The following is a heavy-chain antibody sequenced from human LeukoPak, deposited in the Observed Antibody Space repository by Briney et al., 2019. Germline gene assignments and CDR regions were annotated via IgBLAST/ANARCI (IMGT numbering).Heavy chain of an antibody. CDR1: GLTFSSYS. J-gene: IGHJ3*01. D-gene: IGHD1-26*01. Sequence: GGSLRLSCAASGLTFSSYSMNWVGQAPGKGLVWVSRINIDGSSRSYADSVKGRFTISRDNAKNTLYLQMNCLRAEDTAVYYCGGEWELRRWGQGTMVTVSS. CDR2: INIDGSSR. V-gene: IGHV3-74*01. CDR3: GGEWELRR.